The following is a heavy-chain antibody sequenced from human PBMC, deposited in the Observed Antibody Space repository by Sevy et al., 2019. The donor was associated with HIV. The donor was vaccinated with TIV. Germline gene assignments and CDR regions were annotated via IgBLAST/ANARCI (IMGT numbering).Heavy chain of an antibody. J-gene: IGHJ6*02. Sequence: ASVKVSCKASGYTFTGYYMHWVRQAPGQGLEWMGWINPNSGGTNYAQKFQGRVTMTRATSISTAYMELSRLRSDDTAVYYRARDGRNTGIAVAGGDVWGQGTTVTVSS. D-gene: IGHD6-19*01. CDR2: INPNSGGT. V-gene: IGHV1-2*02. CDR1: GYTFTGYY. CDR3: ARDGRNTGIAVAGGDV.